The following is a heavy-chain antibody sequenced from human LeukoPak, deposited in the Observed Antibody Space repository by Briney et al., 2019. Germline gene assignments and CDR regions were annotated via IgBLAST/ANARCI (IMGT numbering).Heavy chain of an antibody. D-gene: IGHD2-15*01. CDR2: IIPIFGTA. CDR3: ARGLCSGGSCYLNY. Sequence: SVKVSCKASGGTFSSYAISWVRQAPGQGLEWMGGIIPIFGTANYAQKFQGRVTITAGESTSTAYMELSSLRSEDTAVYYCARGLCSGGSCYLNYWGQGTLVTVSS. V-gene: IGHV1-69*13. J-gene: IGHJ4*02. CDR1: GGTFSSYA.